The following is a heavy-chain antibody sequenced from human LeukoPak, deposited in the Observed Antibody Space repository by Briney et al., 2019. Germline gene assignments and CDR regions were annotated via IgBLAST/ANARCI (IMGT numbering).Heavy chain of an antibody. CDR3: AKYYGPGY. D-gene: IGHD3-3*01. CDR1: DVSFXSYW. V-gene: IGHV3-7*03. Sequence: GSLRLSCAXSDVSFXSYWMSWVRQAPGKGLEWVANIKQDGSEKYYVDSVKGRFTISRDNAKTSLHLQMNSLRAEDTAVYHCAKYYGPGYWGQGTLVTVSS. CDR2: IKQDGSEK. J-gene: IGHJ4*02.